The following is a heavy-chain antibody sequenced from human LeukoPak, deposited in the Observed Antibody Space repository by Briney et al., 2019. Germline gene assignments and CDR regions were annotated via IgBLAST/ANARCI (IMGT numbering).Heavy chain of an antibody. V-gene: IGHV4-59*08. D-gene: IGHD3-9*01. Sequence: PSETLSLTCTVSGGSISSYYWSWIRQPPGKGLEWIGYIYYSGSTNYNPSLKSRVTISVDTSKNQFSLKLSSVTAADTAVYYCASSQSYYDILPGYYLEYFQHWGQGTLVTVSS. CDR1: GGSISSYY. CDR3: ASSQSYYDILPGYYLEYFQH. J-gene: IGHJ1*01. CDR2: IYYSGST.